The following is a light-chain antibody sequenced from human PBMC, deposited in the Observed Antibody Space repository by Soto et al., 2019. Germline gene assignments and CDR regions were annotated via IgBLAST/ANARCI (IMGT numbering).Light chain of an antibody. CDR3: QHYTNWIGT. Sequence: EIVMTQSPATLSVSRGERATLSCRANQAISSNLAWYQQKPGQAPRLLIYGASTRATGIPDRFSGSGSGTEFTLTISSLQSEDFAVYYCQHYTNWIGTCGGGTKVDIK. V-gene: IGKV3-15*01. CDR1: QAISSN. CDR2: GAS. J-gene: IGKJ4*02.